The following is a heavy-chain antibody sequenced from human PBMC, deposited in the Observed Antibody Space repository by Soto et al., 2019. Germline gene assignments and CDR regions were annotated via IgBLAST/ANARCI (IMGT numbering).Heavy chain of an antibody. CDR1: GGSISSGGYY. Sequence: SETLSLTCTVSGGSISSGGYYWSCIRQHPGKGLEWIGYIYFSGSTYYNPSLKSRVTISVDTSKNQFSLKLSSVTAADTAVYYCARGDDFWSGYYAFDYWGQGTLVIVSS. V-gene: IGHV4-31*03. J-gene: IGHJ4*02. CDR2: IYFSGST. CDR3: ARGDDFWSGYYAFDY. D-gene: IGHD3-3*01.